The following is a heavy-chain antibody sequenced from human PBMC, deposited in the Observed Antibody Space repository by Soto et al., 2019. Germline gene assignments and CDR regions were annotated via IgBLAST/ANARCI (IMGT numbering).Heavy chain of an antibody. D-gene: IGHD3-10*01. CDR1: GFTFSSYH. CDR3: SRENWFQDY. CDR2: VKKDGSEQ. Sequence: GGSLRLSCAASGFTFSSYHMTWVRQAPGKGLEWVASVKKDGSEQYYVDSVKGRFTISRDNAKNSLYLHMNSLRAGDTALYYCSRENWFQDYWGQGTRVTVSS. J-gene: IGHJ4*02. V-gene: IGHV3-7*03.